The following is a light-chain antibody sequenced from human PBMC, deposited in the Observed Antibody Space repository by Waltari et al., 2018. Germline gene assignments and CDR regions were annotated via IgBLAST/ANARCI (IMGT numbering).Light chain of an antibody. CDR3: VSYTVTTTNV. CDR2: DVS. V-gene: IGLV2-14*01. J-gene: IGLJ1*01. Sequence: QSALTQPASVSGSPAPSITISCTGTSRSFGSCDCFSWYQQQPGKAPKLMMYDVSKRPSGVSNRFSGSRSANTASLTISGLQAEDEADYYCVSYTVTTTNVFGTGTKVTVL. CDR1: SRSFGSCDC.